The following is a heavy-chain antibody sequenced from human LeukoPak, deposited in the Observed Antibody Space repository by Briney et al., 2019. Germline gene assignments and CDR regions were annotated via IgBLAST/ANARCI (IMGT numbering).Heavy chain of an antibody. J-gene: IGHJ4*02. CDR1: GYSFTSYW. V-gene: IGHV5-51*01. CDR3: ARGGMGYDFWSGYYHPFDY. Sequence: GESLKISCKGSGYSFTSYWIGWVRQMPGKGLEWMGIIYPGDSDTRYSPSFQGQVTISADKSISTAYLQWSSLKASDTAMYYCARGGMGYDFWSGYYHPFDYWGQGTLVTVSS. D-gene: IGHD3-3*01. CDR2: IYPGDSDT.